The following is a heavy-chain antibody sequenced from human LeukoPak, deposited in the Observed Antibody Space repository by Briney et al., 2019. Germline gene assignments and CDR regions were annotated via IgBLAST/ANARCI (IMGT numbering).Heavy chain of an antibody. CDR2: ISYDGSNK. CDR1: GFTFSSYA. Sequence: GRSLRLSCAASGFTFSSYAMHWVRQAPGKGPEWVAVISYDGSNKYYADSVKGRFTISRDNSRNTLYLQMNSLRAEDTAVYYCATDRRGYSYGHFDYWGQGTLVTVSS. V-gene: IGHV3-30*04. CDR3: ATDRRGYSYGHFDY. J-gene: IGHJ4*02. D-gene: IGHD5-18*01.